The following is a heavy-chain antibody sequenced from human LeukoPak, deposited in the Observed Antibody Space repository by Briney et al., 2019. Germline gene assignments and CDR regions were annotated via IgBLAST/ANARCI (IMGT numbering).Heavy chain of an antibody. V-gene: IGHV4-34*01. CDR2: INHSGST. CDR3: ARGYSGYDDAFDI. Sequence: SETLSLTCAVYGGSFSGYYWSWIRQPPGKGLEWIGEINHSGSTNYSPSLKSRVTISVDTSKNQFSLKLSSVTAADTAVYYCARGYSGYDDAFDIWGQGTMVTVSS. J-gene: IGHJ3*02. CDR1: GGSFSGYY. D-gene: IGHD5-12*01.